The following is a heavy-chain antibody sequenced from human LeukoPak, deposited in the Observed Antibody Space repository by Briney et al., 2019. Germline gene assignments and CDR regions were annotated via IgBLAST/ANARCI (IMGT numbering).Heavy chain of an antibody. Sequence: GGSLRLSCAASGSTFGNYYMSWVRQAPGKGLEWVAVISYDGSNKYYADSVKGRFTISRDNSKNTLYLQMNSLRAEDTAVYYCAKGTLTTVTPIDYWGQGTLVTVSS. V-gene: IGHV3-30*18. CDR3: AKGTLTTVTPIDY. CDR2: ISYDGSNK. D-gene: IGHD4-11*01. CDR1: GSTFGNYY. J-gene: IGHJ4*02.